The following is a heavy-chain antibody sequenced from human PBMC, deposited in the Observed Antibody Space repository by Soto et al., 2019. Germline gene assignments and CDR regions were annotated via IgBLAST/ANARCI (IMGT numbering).Heavy chain of an antibody. V-gene: IGHV1-2*04. CDR2: INPNSGGT. CDR3: ARSKTGIAAAGSPPDY. Sequence: ASVKVSCKASGYTFTGYYMHWVRQAPGQGLEWMGWINPNSGGTNYAKKFQGWVTMTRDTSISTAYMELSRLRSDDTAVYYCARSKTGIAAAGSPPDYWGQGTLVTVSS. CDR1: GYTFTGYY. D-gene: IGHD6-13*01. J-gene: IGHJ4*02.